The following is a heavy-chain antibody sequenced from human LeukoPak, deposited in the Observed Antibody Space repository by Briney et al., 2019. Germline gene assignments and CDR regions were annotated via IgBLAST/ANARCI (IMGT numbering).Heavy chain of an antibody. Sequence: GGSLRLSCAASGFTFSSYWMSWVRQAPGKGLEWVSAISGSGGSTYYADSVKGRFTISRDNSKNTLYLQMNSLRAEDTAVYYCAKDGTRGHCSSDSCYFGFDPWGQGTLVTVSS. CDR2: ISGSGGST. CDR3: AKDGTRGHCSSDSCYFGFDP. CDR1: GFTFSSYW. D-gene: IGHD2-15*01. J-gene: IGHJ5*02. V-gene: IGHV3-23*01.